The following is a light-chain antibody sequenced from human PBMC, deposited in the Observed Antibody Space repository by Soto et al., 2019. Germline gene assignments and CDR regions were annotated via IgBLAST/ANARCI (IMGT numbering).Light chain of an antibody. Sequence: EIVLIQSPATLSLSPGERATLSCRASPSVANFVAWYQQKPGQAPRLLIYGAFNRATGIPARFSGSGSGTDFTLTISSLEPEDAAVDYCQQRNVWPPVTFGQGTRLEIK. CDR1: PSVANF. V-gene: IGKV3-11*01. CDR3: QQRNVWPPVT. CDR2: GAF. J-gene: IGKJ5*01.